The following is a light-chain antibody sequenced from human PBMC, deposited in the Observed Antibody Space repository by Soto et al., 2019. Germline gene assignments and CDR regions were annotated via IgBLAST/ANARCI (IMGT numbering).Light chain of an antibody. Sequence: QSVLTQPVSVSGSPGQSITISCTGTSSDVGSYNLVSWYQQHPGKAPKLMIYEGSKRPSGVSNRFSGSKSGNTASLTISGLQAEDEADYYCCSYAGSSTFHVFGTGTKVTVL. CDR1: SSDVGSYNL. CDR3: CSYAGSSTFHV. CDR2: EGS. V-gene: IGLV2-23*03. J-gene: IGLJ1*01.